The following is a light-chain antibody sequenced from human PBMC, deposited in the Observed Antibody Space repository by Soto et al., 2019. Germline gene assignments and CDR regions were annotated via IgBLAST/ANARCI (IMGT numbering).Light chain of an antibody. Sequence: DIQMTQSPSSVSASVGDRVTITCRASQGVSSWLGWYQQKPGKAPKLLIYAASSLQSGVPSRFSGSGSGTDSTLTNSSLQPEDVATYYCQHANWFPCTFGGGTKVEIK. CDR2: AAS. CDR3: QHANWFPCT. CDR1: QGVSSW. V-gene: IGKV1D-12*01. J-gene: IGKJ4*01.